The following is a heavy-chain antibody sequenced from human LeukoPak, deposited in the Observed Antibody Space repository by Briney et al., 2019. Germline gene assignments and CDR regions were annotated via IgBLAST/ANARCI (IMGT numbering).Heavy chain of an antibody. CDR1: RFTFSSYW. D-gene: IGHD7-27*01. V-gene: IGHV3-7*01. J-gene: IGHJ4*02. CDR3: ARGDWGPYY. CDR2: INQDESEK. Sequence: GGSLRLSCAASRFTFSSYWMTWVRQAPGKGLEWVANINQDESEKYYVDSVKGRFTISRDNAKNSLYLQMNSLRAEDTALYYCARGDWGPYYWGQGTLVTVSS.